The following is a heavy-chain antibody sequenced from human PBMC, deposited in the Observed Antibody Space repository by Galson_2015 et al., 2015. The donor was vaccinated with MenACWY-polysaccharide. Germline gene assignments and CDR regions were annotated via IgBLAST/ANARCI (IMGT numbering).Heavy chain of an antibody. CDR1: GFSVSIYY. CDR2: IYTSGGT. Sequence: SLRLSCAASGFSVSIYYMSWVRQAPGKGLEWVSAIYTSGGTYYADSVEGRFTISKDSSKNTMYLQMNSLRPGDTAFYYFVRARGYGDYGSSGLDYWGQGTLVTVSS. CDR3: VRARGYGDYGSSGLDY. D-gene: IGHD4-17*01. V-gene: IGHV3-66*02. J-gene: IGHJ4*02.